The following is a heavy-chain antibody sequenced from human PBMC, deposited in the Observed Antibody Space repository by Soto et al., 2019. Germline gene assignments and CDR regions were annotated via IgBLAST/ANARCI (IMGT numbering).Heavy chain of an antibody. CDR2: MSYDGSNK. Sequence: QVQLVESGGGVVQPGRSLRLSCAASGFTFSSYAMHWVRRAPGKGLEWMAVMSYDGSNKYYADSVKGRFTISRDNSKNTLYLQMSSLRPEETALYYCARDGGAYWGQGTPVIVSS. J-gene: IGHJ4*02. CDR3: ARDGGAY. V-gene: IGHV3-30-3*01. D-gene: IGHD3-16*01. CDR1: GFTFSSYA.